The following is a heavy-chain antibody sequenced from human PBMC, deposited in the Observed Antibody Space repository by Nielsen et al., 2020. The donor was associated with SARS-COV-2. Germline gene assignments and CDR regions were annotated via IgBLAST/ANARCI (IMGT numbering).Heavy chain of an antibody. CDR1: GYTFTSHL. D-gene: IGHD4-17*01. V-gene: IGHV5-51*01. CDR2: IYPGDSDT. Sequence: GESLKISCKASGYTFTSHLLGWVRQMPGKGLEWMGIIYPGDSDTRYSPSFQGQVTISADKSISTAYLQWSSLKASDTAMYYCARPASYGDYVDGMDVWGQGTTVTVSS. J-gene: IGHJ6*02. CDR3: ARPASYGDYVDGMDV.